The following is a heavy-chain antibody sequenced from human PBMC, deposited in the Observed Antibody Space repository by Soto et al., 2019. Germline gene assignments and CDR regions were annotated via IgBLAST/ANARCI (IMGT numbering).Heavy chain of an antibody. CDR1: GFTFRNYG. CDR3: APHVSCSGGSCQYDAFAI. D-gene: IGHD2-15*01. V-gene: IGHV3-23*01. Sequence: GGSLRLSCAASGFTFRNYGMNWVRQAPGKGLEWVSYIGIGGSTYYADSVKGRFAMSRDTSESTLYLQMNSLGAEDTAAYYCAPHVSCSGGSCQYDAFAIRGQGTMVTVSS. J-gene: IGHJ3*02. CDR2: IGIGGST.